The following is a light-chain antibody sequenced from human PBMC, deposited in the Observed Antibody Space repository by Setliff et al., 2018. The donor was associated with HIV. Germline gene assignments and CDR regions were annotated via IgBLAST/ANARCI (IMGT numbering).Light chain of an antibody. CDR1: QSLLHTPNNRNY. J-gene: IGKJ2*01. V-gene: IGKV4-1*01. CDR3: QSQNT. CDR2: WAS. Sequence: DIVMTQSPDSLAVSLGERATINCKSSQSLLHTPNNRNYLAWYQQKPGQPPKLLIYWASTREYGVPDRFSGSGSGKDFTLTISSLQAEDVAVYYCQSQNTFGQGTKVDIK.